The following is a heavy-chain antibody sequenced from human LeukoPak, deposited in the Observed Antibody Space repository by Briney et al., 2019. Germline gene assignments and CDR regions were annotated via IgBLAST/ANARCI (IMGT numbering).Heavy chain of an antibody. J-gene: IGHJ3*02. CDR2: SYTSGST. CDR1: GGSISSYY. CDR3: ARYEKQQLVGGHDAFDI. Sequence: SETLSLTCTVSGGSISSYYWSWIRQPAGKGLEWIGRSYTSGSTNYNPSLKSRVTISVDTAKNQFSLKLSSVTAADKAVYYCARYEKQQLVGGHDAFDIWGQGTMVTVSS. V-gene: IGHV4-4*07. D-gene: IGHD6-13*01.